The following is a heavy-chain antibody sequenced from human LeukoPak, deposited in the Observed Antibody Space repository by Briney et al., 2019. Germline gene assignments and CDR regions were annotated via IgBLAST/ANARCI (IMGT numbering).Heavy chain of an antibody. Sequence: TSESLSLTCTVSGGSVGSYYLNWIRQPPGKGLEWIGNIYYIGSTNYNPSLEGRFTISLDKSKNQFSLQLTSVTAADTAVYYCARLNVVIPEHWFYSWGQGTLVTVSS. J-gene: IGHJ5*01. CDR1: GGSVGSYY. D-gene: IGHD2-15*01. CDR2: IYYIGST. V-gene: IGHV4-59*08. CDR3: ARLNVVIPEHWFYS.